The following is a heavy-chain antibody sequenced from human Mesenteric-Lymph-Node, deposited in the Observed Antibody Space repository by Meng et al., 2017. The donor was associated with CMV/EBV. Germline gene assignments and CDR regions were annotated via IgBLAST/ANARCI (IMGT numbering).Heavy chain of an antibody. J-gene: IGHJ3*02. V-gene: IGHV4-39*01. CDR1: GGSVSSGSYY. CDR3: ARAVDYSNYRGAFDI. D-gene: IGHD4-11*01. CDR2: IYYSGST. Sequence: GSLRLSCTVSGGSVSSGSYYWGWIRQPPGKGLEWIGSIYYSGSTYYNPSLKSRVTISVDTSNNQLSLKLTSVTAADTAVYYCARAVDYSNYRGAFDIWGQGTMVTVSS.